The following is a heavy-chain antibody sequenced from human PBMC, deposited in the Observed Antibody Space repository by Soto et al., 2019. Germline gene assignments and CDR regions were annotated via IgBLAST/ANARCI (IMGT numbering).Heavy chain of an antibody. CDR2: TYYSGNT. Sequence: SETLSLTCTVSGDSISSGDYYWSWIRQPPGKGLEWIGCTYYSGNTYYNPSLKRRFSISVDTSKNQFSLKLTSVTAADTAMYFCARPKTIGAAAGKGWFDPWGQGTLVTVSS. CDR3: ARPKTIGAAAGKGWFDP. D-gene: IGHD6-13*01. V-gene: IGHV4-30-4*01. J-gene: IGHJ5*02. CDR1: GDSISSGDYY.